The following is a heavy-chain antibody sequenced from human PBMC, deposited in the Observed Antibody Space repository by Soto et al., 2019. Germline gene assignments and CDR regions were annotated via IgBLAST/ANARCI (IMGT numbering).Heavy chain of an antibody. D-gene: IGHD4-4*01. CDR3: AGVREMTTLGFSY. J-gene: IGHJ4*02. CDR1: GVSFNNYG. CDR2: ISRDGSSK. V-gene: IGHV3-30*03. Sequence: PGGSLRLSCAASGVSFNNYGMHWVRQAPGKGLEWVAVISRDGSSKYYADSVTGRLTISRDNSKNTLYLQMNSLSAEDTAVYYCAGVREMTTLGFSYWCQGALVTVSS.